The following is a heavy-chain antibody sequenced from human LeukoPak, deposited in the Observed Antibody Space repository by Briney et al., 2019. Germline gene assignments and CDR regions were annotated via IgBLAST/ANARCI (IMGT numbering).Heavy chain of an antibody. Sequence: VASVKVSCKASGYTFTGDNMHWVRQAPGQGLEWMGWINPNSGGTNYAQKFQGRVTMTRDTSISTAYMELSRLRSDDTAVYYCARPLRYYGFWSGYYHWGQGTLVTVSS. J-gene: IGHJ4*02. CDR1: GYTFTGDN. CDR2: INPNSGGT. D-gene: IGHD3-3*01. V-gene: IGHV1-2*02. CDR3: ARPLRYYGFWSGYYH.